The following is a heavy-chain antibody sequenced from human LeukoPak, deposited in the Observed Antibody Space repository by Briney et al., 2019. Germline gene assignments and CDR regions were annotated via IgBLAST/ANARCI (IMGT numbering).Heavy chain of an antibody. CDR1: GGSISNYY. J-gene: IGHJ3*02. CDR3: ARRDHYGVKAFDI. Sequence: PSETLSLTCTVSGGSISNYYWSWIRQPPGKGLEWIGYIYYSGSTNYNPSLKSRVTISVDTSKNQSSLKLSSVTAADTAVYYCARRDHYGVKAFDIWGQGTMVTVSS. V-gene: IGHV4-59*08. CDR2: IYYSGST. D-gene: IGHD4-17*01.